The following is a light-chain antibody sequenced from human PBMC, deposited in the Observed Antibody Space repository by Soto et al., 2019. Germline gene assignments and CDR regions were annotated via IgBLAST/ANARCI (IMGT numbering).Light chain of an antibody. V-gene: IGKV1-5*01. CDR3: RQYNSYYT. Sequence: DIQMTQSASTLSASVGDRVTITCRASQSISSWLAWYQQKPGTAPKLLIYDASSLESGVPSRFSGSGSGTEFTLTISSLQPDDFAPYYCRQYNSYYTFGQGTKVDIK. CDR1: QSISSW. J-gene: IGKJ2*01. CDR2: DAS.